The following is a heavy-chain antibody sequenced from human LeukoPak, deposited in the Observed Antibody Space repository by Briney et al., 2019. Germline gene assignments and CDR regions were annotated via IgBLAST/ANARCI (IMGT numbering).Heavy chain of an antibody. D-gene: IGHD3-10*01. CDR2: IYYSGST. CDR1: GGSISSYY. J-gene: IGHJ4*02. V-gene: IGHV4-59*08. CDR3: ARLYGSGKPLDY. Sequence: SETLSLTCTVSGGSISSYYWSWIRQPPGKGLEWIGYIYYSGSTNYNPSLKSRVTISVGTSKNQFSLKLSSVTAADTAVYYCARLYGSGKPLDYWGQGTLVTVSS.